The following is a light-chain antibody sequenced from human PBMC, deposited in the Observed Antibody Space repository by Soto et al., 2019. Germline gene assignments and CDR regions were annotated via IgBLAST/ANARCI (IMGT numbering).Light chain of an antibody. CDR2: QVT. J-gene: IGLJ1*01. CDR1: SSDIGGYYY. CDR3: TSYSSSSTFYV. V-gene: IGLV2-14*01. Sequence: QSALTQPASVSGSPGQSITISCTGTSSDIGGYYYVSWYQHRPGKAPKLMIYQVTNRPSGVSNRFSGSKSGNTASLTISGLXAEDEADYYCTSYSSSSTFYVFGTGTKVTVL.